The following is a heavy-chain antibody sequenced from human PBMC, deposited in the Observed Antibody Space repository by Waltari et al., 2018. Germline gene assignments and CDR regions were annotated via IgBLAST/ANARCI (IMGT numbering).Heavy chain of an antibody. Sequence: QVQLVQSGAEVKKHGAAVRVTCKASGYSFHGHCLHGGAPDPGQGPEGMGWINPNSGGTNYAQKFQGRVTMTRYTSISTAYMELSRLRSDDTAVYYCAREGSVGFWSGYSGFDYWGQGTLVTVSS. V-gene: IGHV1-2*02. CDR1: GYSFHGHC. D-gene: IGHD3-3*01. CDR3: AREGSVGFWSGYSGFDY. CDR2: INPNSGGT. J-gene: IGHJ4*02.